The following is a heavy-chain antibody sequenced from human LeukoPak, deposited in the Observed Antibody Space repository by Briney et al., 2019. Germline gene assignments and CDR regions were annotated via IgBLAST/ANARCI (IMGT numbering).Heavy chain of an antibody. Sequence: PSETLSLTCAVYGGSFSGYYWSWIRQPPGKGLEWIGEINHSGSTNYNPSLKSRVTISVDTSKNQFSLKLSSVTAADTAVYYCAVRGLRYYYYYYMDVWGKGTTVTVSS. V-gene: IGHV4-34*01. CDR2: INHSGST. D-gene: IGHD4-17*01. CDR1: GGSFSGYY. CDR3: AVRGLRYYYYYYMDV. J-gene: IGHJ6*03.